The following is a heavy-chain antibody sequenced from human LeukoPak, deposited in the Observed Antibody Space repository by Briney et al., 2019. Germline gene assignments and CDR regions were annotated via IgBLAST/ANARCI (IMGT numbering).Heavy chain of an antibody. CDR3: ARVPRKHYYGSGSPYWYFDL. CDR1: GGSFSGYY. D-gene: IGHD3-10*01. CDR2: INHSGST. J-gene: IGHJ2*01. Sequence: SETLSLTCAVYGGSFSGYYWSWIRQPPGKGLEWIGEINHSGSTNYNPSLKSRVTISVDTSKNQFPLKLSSVTAADTAVYYCARVPRKHYYGSGSPYWYFDLWGRGTLVTVSS. V-gene: IGHV4-34*01.